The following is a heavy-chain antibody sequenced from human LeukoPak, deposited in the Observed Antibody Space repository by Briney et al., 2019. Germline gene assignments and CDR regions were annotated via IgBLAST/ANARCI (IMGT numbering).Heavy chain of an antibody. V-gene: IGHV3-33*01. CDR2: IWYDGSNK. D-gene: IGHD2-15*01. CDR1: GFTFSRYG. CDR3: AREIDCSGGACYSVLGY. Sequence: GGSLRLSCAASGFTFSRYGMNWVRQAPGKGLKWVANIWYDGSNKYYRDSLKGRFTISRDNAKNTLYLQMDSLRAEDTAVYYCAREIDCSGGACYSVLGYWGQGTLVIVSS. J-gene: IGHJ4*02.